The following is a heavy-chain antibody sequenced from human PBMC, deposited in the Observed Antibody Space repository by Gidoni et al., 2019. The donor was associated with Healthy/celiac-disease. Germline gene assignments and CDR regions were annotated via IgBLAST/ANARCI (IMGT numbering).Heavy chain of an antibody. CDR2: INPNSGGT. CDR1: GYTFTGYY. J-gene: IGHJ4*02. Sequence: QVQLVQSGAEVKKPGASVKVSCKASGYTFTGYYMHWVRQAPGQGLEWMGWINPNSGGTNYAQKFQGRVTMTRDTSISTAYMELSRLRSDDTAVYYCARGILGYCSGGSCPFDYWGQGTLVTVSS. CDR3: ARGILGYCSGGSCPFDY. V-gene: IGHV1-2*02. D-gene: IGHD2-15*01.